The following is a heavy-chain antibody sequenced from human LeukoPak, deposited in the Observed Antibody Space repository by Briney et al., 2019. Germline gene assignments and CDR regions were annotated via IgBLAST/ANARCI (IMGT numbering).Heavy chain of an antibody. V-gene: IGHV3-33*01. CDR1: GFTFSTYG. Sequence: GGSLRLSCAASGFTFSTYGMHWVRQAPGKGLDWVAVIWHDGSKTYYADSVKGRFTISRDSSKNTLYLQMNSLRAEDTAVFYCVRGSPNSGSQYGYWGQGTLVTVSS. J-gene: IGHJ4*02. CDR2: IWHDGSKT. D-gene: IGHD1-26*01. CDR3: VRGSPNSGSQYGY.